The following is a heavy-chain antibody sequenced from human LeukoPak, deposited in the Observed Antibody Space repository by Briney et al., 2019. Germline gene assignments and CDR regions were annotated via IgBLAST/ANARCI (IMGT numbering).Heavy chain of an antibody. D-gene: IGHD2-2*01. J-gene: IGHJ4*02. CDR2: INFSGYT. CDR1: GVSFGRYS. CDR3: ARVGSTPAKFDH. Sequence: SENLSLTCAVSGVSFGRYSWTWIRQSPGKGLECIGEINFSGYTKYNPSLKSRVTMSVDTSKNQFSLKLASETAADTAIYFCARVGSTPAKFDHWGQGTLVTVSS. V-gene: IGHV4-34*01.